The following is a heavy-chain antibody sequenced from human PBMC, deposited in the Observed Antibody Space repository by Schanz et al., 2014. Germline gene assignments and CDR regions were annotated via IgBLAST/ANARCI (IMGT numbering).Heavy chain of an antibody. CDR1: GFTFSSYG. CDR2: VCYDGSKK. Sequence: VQVVESGGGVVQPGRSLRLSCAASGFTFSSYGMHWVRQVPGKGLEWVAVVCYDGSKKYYADSVKGRFTTSRDNSKNTMYLQMNSLRAEDTAVFYCVKIGYTHWSLDDWGQGILVTVSS. CDR3: VKIGYTHWSLDD. V-gene: IGHV3-33*06. D-gene: IGHD6-13*01. J-gene: IGHJ4*02.